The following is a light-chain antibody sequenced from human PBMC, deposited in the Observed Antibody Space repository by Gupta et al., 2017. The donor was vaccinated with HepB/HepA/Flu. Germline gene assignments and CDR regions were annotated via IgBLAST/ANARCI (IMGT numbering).Light chain of an antibody. J-gene: IGKJ5*01. V-gene: IGKV3-20*01. CDR1: QSVNDA. CDR2: GVS. Sequence: EVVLTQSPDTLSLSQGERATLYFRASQSVNDALAWYQQKPGQAPRLLIYGVSIRALGLPVRFRGRGSATDFTLTISILDPEDFALYYCHQYCSSPVTFGPGTRLE. CDR3: HQYCSSPVT.